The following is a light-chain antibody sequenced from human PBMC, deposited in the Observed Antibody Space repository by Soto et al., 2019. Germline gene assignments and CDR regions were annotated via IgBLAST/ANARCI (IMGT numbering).Light chain of an antibody. CDR3: QQSYSTPFT. V-gene: IGKV1-39*01. J-gene: IGKJ3*01. Sequence: DIQITQPRSTLSGSVGDRVTITCRASQTISSWLAWYQQRPGKAPKLLIYAASNLQSGVTSRFSGSGSGTDFTLTISSLQPEDFATYYCQQSYSTPFTFGPGTKVDIK. CDR1: QTISSW. CDR2: AAS.